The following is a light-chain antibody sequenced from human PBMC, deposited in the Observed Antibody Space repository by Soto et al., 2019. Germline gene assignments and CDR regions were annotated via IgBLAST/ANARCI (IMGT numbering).Light chain of an antibody. V-gene: IGKV1-5*03. CDR3: LQYNSYSTWT. CDR1: QSISSW. J-gene: IGKJ1*01. Sequence: DIQMTQSPSTLSASVGDRVTITCRASQSISSWLAWYQQKPGKAPKLLIYKASSLESGVPSTFSGSGSGTEFTLTSSSLQPDDFATYYCLQYNSYSTWTFGQGTKVEIK. CDR2: KAS.